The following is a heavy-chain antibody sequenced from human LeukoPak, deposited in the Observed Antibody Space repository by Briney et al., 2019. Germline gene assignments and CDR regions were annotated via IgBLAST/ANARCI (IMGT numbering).Heavy chain of an antibody. CDR3: ARGLFYAFDF. Sequence: GGSLRLSCAASGFTFSSYWMHWVRHAPGKGLVWVSHINDDGSTTDSADSVKGRFTISRDNAKNTLFLQMNSLRAEDTAVYYCARGLFYAFDFRGQGTMVTVSS. CDR2: INDDGSTT. D-gene: IGHD2-21*02. J-gene: IGHJ3*01. CDR1: GFTFSSYW. V-gene: IGHV3-74*01.